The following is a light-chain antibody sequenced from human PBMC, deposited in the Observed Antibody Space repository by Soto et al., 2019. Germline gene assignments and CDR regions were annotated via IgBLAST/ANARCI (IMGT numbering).Light chain of an antibody. CDR2: GAS. Sequence: IVFTQTPGPLSFSPGERATLSCRASQSVSSSYLAWYQQKPGQSPRLLIYGASTRATGIPASFSGSGSGTEFTLTISSLQSEDFAVYYCQQYNNWPLTFGGGTKVDI. CDR1: QSVSSSY. CDR3: QQYNNWPLT. J-gene: IGKJ4*01. V-gene: IGKV3-15*01.